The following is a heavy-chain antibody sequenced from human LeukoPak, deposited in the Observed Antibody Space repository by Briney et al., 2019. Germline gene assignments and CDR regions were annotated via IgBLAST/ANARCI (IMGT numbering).Heavy chain of an antibody. CDR1: GGSISSYY. CDR3: ARAEVATGLFYFDY. CDR2: IYYSGST. V-gene: IGHV4-59*01. Sequence: SETLSLTCTVSGGSISSYYWSWLRQPPGKGLEWIGYIYYSGSTNYNPSLKSRVTISVDTSKNQFSLKLSSVTAADTAVYYCARAEVATGLFYFDYWGQGTLVTVSS. J-gene: IGHJ4*02. D-gene: IGHD1-14*01.